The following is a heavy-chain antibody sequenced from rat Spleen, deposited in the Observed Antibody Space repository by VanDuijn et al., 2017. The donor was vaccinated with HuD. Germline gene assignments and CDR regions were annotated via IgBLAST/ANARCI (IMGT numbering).Heavy chain of an antibody. D-gene: IGHD1-11*01. Sequence: EVQLVESGGGLVQPGRSLKLSCVASGFTFNKYWMTWIRQAPGRGLEWVATITHNDGNTYYPDSVRGRFTISRDNAKSILFLEMDSLRSEDTATYYCARPTEGIAWFAYWGQGTLVTVSS. V-gene: IGHV5-31*01. J-gene: IGHJ3*01. CDR2: ITHNDGNT. CDR1: GFTFNKYW. CDR3: ARPTEGIAWFAY.